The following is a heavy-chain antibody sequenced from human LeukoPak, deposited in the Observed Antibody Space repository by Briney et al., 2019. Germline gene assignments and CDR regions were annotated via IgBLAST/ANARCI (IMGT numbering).Heavy chain of an antibody. CDR3: RPAFEF. CDR1: GFTVSGTW. CDR2: INNDGRST. V-gene: IGHV3-74*01. J-gene: IGHJ4*02. Sequence: GGSLRLSCAASGFTVSGTWMHWVRRAPGKGLVWVSRINNDGRSTSYADPVKGRFTISRDNAKNTLYMQMNSLRAEDTAVYYCRPAFEFWGQGTLVTVSS. D-gene: IGHD2-2*01.